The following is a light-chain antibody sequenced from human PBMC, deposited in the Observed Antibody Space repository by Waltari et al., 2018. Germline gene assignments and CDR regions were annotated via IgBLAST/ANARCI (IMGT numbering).Light chain of an antibody. J-gene: IGKJ4*01. Sequence: EIVLTQSPATLSLSPGERATLSCRASQSVGSSLAWYQQKPGQAPRLLIFDASARATGIPARFSGSGSGTDFTLTISSLEPEDFAVYYCQHRFNWPLTFGGGTKVEIK. CDR2: DAS. CDR1: QSVGSS. V-gene: IGKV3-11*01. CDR3: QHRFNWPLT.